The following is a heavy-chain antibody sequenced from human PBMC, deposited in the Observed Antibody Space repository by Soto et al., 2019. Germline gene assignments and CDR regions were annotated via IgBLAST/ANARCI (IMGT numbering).Heavy chain of an antibody. CDR1: GFSLSTSGVG. D-gene: IGHD1-7*01. CDR2: IYWNDDK. V-gene: IGHV2-5*01. CDR3: GRDSFKWYYADY. J-gene: IGHJ4*02. Sequence: SGPTLVNPTQTLTLTCTFSGFSLSTSGVGVGWIRQPPGKALEWLALIYWNDDKRYSPSLKSRLTITKDTSKNQVVLTNTTMDPLDTATYYCGRDSFKWYYADYWGQGTLVTVSS.